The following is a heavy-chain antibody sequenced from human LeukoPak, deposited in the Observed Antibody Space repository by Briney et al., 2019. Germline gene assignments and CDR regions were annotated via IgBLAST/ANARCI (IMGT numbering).Heavy chain of an antibody. CDR2: LIPIVGTA. D-gene: IGHD4-17*01. CDR3: ARAKNDYGDYGGGADYYYYYYMDV. Sequence: PVKPCCKAARATVSSSAITWVRQSARQRLECWRGLIPIVGTANHAQKFQGRVRITADESTSTAYMELSSLRSEDTAVYYCARAKNDYGDYGGGADYYYYYYMDVWGKGTTVTVSS. J-gene: IGHJ6*03. V-gene: IGHV1-69*13. CDR1: RATVSSSA.